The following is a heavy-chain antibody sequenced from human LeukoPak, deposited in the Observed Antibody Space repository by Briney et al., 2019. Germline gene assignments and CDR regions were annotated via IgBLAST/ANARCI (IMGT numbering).Heavy chain of an antibody. D-gene: IGHD4-23*01. CDR3: ARGRGGNTHYYMDV. J-gene: IGHJ6*03. Sequence: PSETLSLTCAVYGGSFSGYHWSWIRQPPGKGLEWIGEINHSGSTNYNPSLKSRVTISVDTSKNQFSLKLSSVTAADTAVYYCARGRGGNTHYYMDVWGKGTTVTVSS. CDR1: GGSFSGYH. CDR2: INHSGST. V-gene: IGHV4-34*01.